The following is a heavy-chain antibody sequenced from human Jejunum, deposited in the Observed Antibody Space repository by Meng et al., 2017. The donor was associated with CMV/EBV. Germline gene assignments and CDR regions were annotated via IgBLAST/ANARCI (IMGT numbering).Heavy chain of an antibody. V-gene: IGHV3-53*05. CDR2: IYIGSST. CDR3: VKGRYSGSSGYFDY. J-gene: IGHJ4*02. D-gene: IGHD1-26*01. CDR1: GFTVSTDY. Sequence: SGFTVSTDYMSWVRQAPGKGLEWVSSIYIGSSTDYADSVKGRFTISRDNAKNSLYLQMNNLRAEDTALYYCVKGRYSGSSGYFDYWGQGTLVTVSS.